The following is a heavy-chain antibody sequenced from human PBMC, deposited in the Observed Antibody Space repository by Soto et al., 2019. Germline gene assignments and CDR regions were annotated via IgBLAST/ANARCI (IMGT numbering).Heavy chain of an antibody. J-gene: IGHJ5*02. V-gene: IGHV3-21*01. CDR2: ITTSSAYI. CDR1: GFTFNTYD. D-gene: IGHD2-21*01. Sequence: EVQLVESGGGLVKPGGSLRLSCAASGFTFNTYDMNWVRQAPGKGLEWVSSITTSSAYIYYADSLKGRITISRDNAKNSLFLQMNSLRAEDTAVYYCVRSGTARLLRHSWFDTWPGNPGHRLL. CDR3: VRSGTARLLRHSWFDT.